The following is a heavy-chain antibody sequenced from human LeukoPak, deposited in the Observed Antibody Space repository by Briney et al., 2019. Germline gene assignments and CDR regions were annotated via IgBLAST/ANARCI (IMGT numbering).Heavy chain of an antibody. D-gene: IGHD1-1*01. CDR3: AKDLQQLEAFDS. CDR1: GFTFSGSA. CDR2: IRKDSSEL. Sequence: GGSLRLSCAASGFTFSGSAMNWVRQAPGKGLEWLSSIRKDSSELFYADSVRGRFTISRDNAKNSLYQQMNSLRVEDTAVYYCAKDLQQLEAFDSWGQGTLVTVSS. J-gene: IGHJ4*02. V-gene: IGHV3-21*01.